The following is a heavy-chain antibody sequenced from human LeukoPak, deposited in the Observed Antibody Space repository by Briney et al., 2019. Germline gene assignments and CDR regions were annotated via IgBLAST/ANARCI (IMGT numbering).Heavy chain of an antibody. CDR3: AKQISGWSPEGA. CDR2: ISGSGSGT. J-gene: IGHJ5*02. Sequence: GGSLRLSCAASGFTFSNYAMSWVRQAPGKGLEWVSAISGSGSGTYYADSVKGRFTISRDNSWNTLYLHMHSLRVEDTAVYYCAKQISGWSPEGAWGQGTLVTVSS. V-gene: IGHV3-23*01. CDR1: GFTFSNYA. D-gene: IGHD6-19*01.